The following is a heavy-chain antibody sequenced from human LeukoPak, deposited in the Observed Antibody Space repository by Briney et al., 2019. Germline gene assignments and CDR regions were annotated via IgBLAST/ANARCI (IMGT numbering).Heavy chain of an antibody. CDR3: ARDRGGNDY. V-gene: IGHV1-2*02. CDR2: INPNSGGA. Sequence: ASVKVSCKASGYTFTGYYMHWVRQAPGQGLEWMGWINPNSGGAYYAQKFQGRVTMTRDTSISTAYMELKSLTSDDTTVYYCARDRGGNDYWGQGTLVTVSS. D-gene: IGHD3-10*01. CDR1: GYTFTGYY. J-gene: IGHJ4*02.